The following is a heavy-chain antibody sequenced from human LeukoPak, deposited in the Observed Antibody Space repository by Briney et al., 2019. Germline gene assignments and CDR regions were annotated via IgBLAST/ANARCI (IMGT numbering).Heavy chain of an antibody. CDR1: GFTFDDYG. J-gene: IGHJ4*02. CDR3: ARVRGRDYYDSSGYRFDY. Sequence: GGSLRLSCAASGFTFDDYGMSWVRQAPGKGLEWVSGINWNGGSTGYADSVKGRFTISRDNATNSLYLQMNSLRAEDTALYYCARVRGRDYYDSSGYRFDYWGQGTLVTVSS. CDR2: INWNGGST. V-gene: IGHV3-20*04. D-gene: IGHD3-22*01.